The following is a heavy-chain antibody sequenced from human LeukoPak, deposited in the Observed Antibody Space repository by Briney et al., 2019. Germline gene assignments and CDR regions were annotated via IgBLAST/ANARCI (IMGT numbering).Heavy chain of an antibody. V-gene: IGHV1-46*01. J-gene: IGHJ4*02. CDR2: INPSGGST. D-gene: IGHD3-3*01. CDR1: GYTFTSYY. Sequence: ASVKVSCMASGYTFTSYYMHWVRQAPGQGLEWMGIINPSGGSTSYAQKFQGRVTMTRDTSTSTVYMELSSLRSEDTAVYYCARGTSVVLRFLEWLSTSGAFDYWGQGTLVTVSS. CDR3: ARGTSVVLRFLEWLSTSGAFDY.